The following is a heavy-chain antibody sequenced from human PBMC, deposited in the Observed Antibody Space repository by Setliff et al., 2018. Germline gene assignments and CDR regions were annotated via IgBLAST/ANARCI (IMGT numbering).Heavy chain of an antibody. J-gene: IGHJ3*01. CDR2: IIPMFDTG. V-gene: IGHV1-69*13. D-gene: IGHD3-22*01. CDR3: ARDKADYYDRSGYSGASDV. CDR1: GGTFGSSA. Sequence: GASVKVSCKASGGTFGSSALSWVRQAPGQGLEWMGGIIPMFDTGIYAEKFQGRVTLSADESTSTVYMELTRLRPEDTAIYYCARDKADYYDRSGYSGASDVGGQGTMVTVSS.